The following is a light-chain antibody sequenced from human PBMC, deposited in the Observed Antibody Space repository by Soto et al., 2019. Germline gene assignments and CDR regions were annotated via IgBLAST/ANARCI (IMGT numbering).Light chain of an antibody. J-gene: IGKJ4*01. Sequence: EIVLTQSPGTLSLSPGERATLYCRASQSVTQNFLAWYQQRPGQSPRLLIYGASNRAAGIPDRFSGSGSGTDFSLTISRLEPEDFAVYYCQQFVSSPLTFGGGTKVDIK. V-gene: IGKV3-20*01. CDR1: QSVTQNF. CDR3: QQFVSSPLT. CDR2: GAS.